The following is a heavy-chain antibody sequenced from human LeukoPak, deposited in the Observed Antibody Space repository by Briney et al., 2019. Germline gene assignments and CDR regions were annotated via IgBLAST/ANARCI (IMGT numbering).Heavy chain of an antibody. V-gene: IGHV3-23*01. D-gene: IGHD2-2*01. CDR3: AKAGCSSTTCYSNC. CDR1: GFTFSTYA. J-gene: IGHJ4*02. CDR2: ISSSGST. Sequence: GGSLRLSCAVSGFTFSTYALSWVRQAPGKGLEWVSVISSSGSTNYADSVKGRFTISRDNSKNTLYLQMNSLRAEDTAVYYCAKAGCSSTTCYSNCWGQGTLVAVSS.